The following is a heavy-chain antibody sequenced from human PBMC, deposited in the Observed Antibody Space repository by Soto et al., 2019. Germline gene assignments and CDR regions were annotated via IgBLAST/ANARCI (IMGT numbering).Heavy chain of an antibody. Sequence: SETLSPTCTVAGGAISSYYCSLIRQPPGKRPEWIGYIYHSGGTSYNPSLKSRATISVDTAKNQFSLKLSSVTAADTAVYYCARDRGDSEQYYYYYGMDVWGQGTTLTVSS. V-gene: IGHV4-59*12. D-gene: IGHD3-10*01. CDR1: GGAISSYY. CDR2: IYHSGGT. J-gene: IGHJ6*02. CDR3: ARDRGDSEQYYYYYGMDV.